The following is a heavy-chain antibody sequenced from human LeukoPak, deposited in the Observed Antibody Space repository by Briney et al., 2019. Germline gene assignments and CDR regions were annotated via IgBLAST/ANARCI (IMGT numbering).Heavy chain of an antibody. CDR3: AREGGSGWYSGWFDP. D-gene: IGHD6-19*01. CDR2: ISYDGSNK. J-gene: IGHJ5*02. Sequence: PGGSLRLSCAASGFTFSSYAMSWVRQAPGKGLEWVAVISYDGSNKYYADSVKGRFTISRDNAKNSLYLQMNSLRAEDTALYYCAREGGSGWYSGWFDPWGQGTLVTVSS. V-gene: IGHV3-30*04. CDR1: GFTFSSYA.